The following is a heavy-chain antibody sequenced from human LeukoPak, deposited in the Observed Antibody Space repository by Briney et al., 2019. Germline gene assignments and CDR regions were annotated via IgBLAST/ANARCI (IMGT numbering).Heavy chain of an antibody. Sequence: PGGSLRLSCATSGFTFSSYGMHWVRQAPGKGLEWVAVIWYDGSNKYYADSVKGRFTISRDNSKNTQYLQMNSLRVEDTAVYYCAREGAVAGTLFDYWGQGTLVTVSS. J-gene: IGHJ4*02. CDR1: GFTFSSYG. CDR2: IWYDGSNK. D-gene: IGHD6-19*01. V-gene: IGHV3-33*01. CDR3: AREGAVAGTLFDY.